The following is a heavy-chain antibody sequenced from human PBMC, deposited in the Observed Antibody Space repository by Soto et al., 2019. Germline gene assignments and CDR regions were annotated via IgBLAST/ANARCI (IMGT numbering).Heavy chain of an antibody. J-gene: IGHJ4*02. V-gene: IGHV1-69*13. D-gene: IGHD5-12*01. Sequence: ASVKVSCKASGGTFSSYAISWVRQAPGQGLEWMGGIIPIFGTANYAQKFQGRVTITADESTSTAYMDLRSLTSEDTAVYFCARGIWVATSASYYFDSWGQGTQVTVSS. CDR1: GGTFSSYA. CDR3: ARGIWVATSASYYFDS. CDR2: IIPIFGTA.